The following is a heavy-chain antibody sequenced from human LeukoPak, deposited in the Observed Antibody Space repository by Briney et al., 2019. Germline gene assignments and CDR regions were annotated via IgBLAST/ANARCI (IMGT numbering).Heavy chain of an antibody. CDR1: GLMFDEYA. CDR2: INWSSGSI. CDR3: AKDRRGFGFGGGNYFDY. D-gene: IGHD3-10*01. Sequence: GGSLRLSCAASGLMFDEYAMHWVRQAPGKGLEWVSGINWSSGSIGYADSVKGRFTISRDNAKNSLYLQMNSLRAEDTALYYCAKDRRGFGFGGGNYFDYWGQGTLVTVSS. J-gene: IGHJ4*02. V-gene: IGHV3-9*01.